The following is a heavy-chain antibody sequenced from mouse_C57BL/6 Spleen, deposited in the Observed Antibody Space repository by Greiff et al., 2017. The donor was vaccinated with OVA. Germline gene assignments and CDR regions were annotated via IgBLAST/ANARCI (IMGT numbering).Heavy chain of an antibody. J-gene: IGHJ2*01. CDR3: ARWDLLRLFDY. Sequence: QVQLKESGPELVKPGASVKISCKASGYTFTDYYINWVKQRPGQGLEWIGWIYPGSGNTKYNEKFKGKATLTVDTSSSTADMQLSSLTSEDSAVYFCARWDLLRLFDYWGQGTTLTVSS. V-gene: IGHV1-84*01. D-gene: IGHD1-2*01. CDR1: GYTFTDYY. CDR2: IYPGSGNT.